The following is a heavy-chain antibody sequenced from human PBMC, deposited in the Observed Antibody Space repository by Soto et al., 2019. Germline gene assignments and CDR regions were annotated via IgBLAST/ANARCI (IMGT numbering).Heavy chain of an antibody. D-gene: IGHD2-8*01. Sequence: PSETLSLTCTVSGGSISSYYWSWIRQPPGKGLEWIGYIYYSGSTNYNPSLKSRVTISVDTSKNQFSLKLSSVTAADTAVYYCARHMGPNPGSDAFDIWGQGTMVTVS. CDR2: IYYSGST. CDR1: GGSISSYY. V-gene: IGHV4-59*08. J-gene: IGHJ3*02. CDR3: ARHMGPNPGSDAFDI.